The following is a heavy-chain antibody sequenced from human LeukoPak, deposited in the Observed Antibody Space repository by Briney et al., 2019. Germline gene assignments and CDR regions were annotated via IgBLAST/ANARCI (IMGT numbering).Heavy chain of an antibody. CDR1: GFTFSSYA. V-gene: IGHV3-23*01. J-gene: IGHJ3*02. D-gene: IGHD1-26*01. Sequence: GGSLRPSCAASGFTFSSYAMSWVRQAPGKGLEWVSAISGSGGSTYYADSVKGRFTISRDNSKNTLYLQMNSLRAADTAVYYCAAPPGIVGVREAFDIWGQGTMVTVPS. CDR3: AAPPGIVGVREAFDI. CDR2: ISGSGGST.